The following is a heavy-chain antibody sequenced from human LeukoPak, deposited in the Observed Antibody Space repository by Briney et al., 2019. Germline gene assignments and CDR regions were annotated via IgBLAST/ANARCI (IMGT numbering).Heavy chain of an antibody. D-gene: IGHD3-22*01. CDR1: GGSISSSSYH. CDR3: ARLGDYYDSRGYFGAFDI. J-gene: IGHJ3*02. Sequence: AETLSLTCTVSGGSISSSSYHWGRIRQPPGKGLEWIGTIYYGGSTYYNPSLKSRVTISVDTSKKQFSLKLTTVTAADAAVYYCARLGDYYDSRGYFGAFDIWGQGTVVTVFS. V-gene: IGHV4-39*01. CDR2: IYYGGST.